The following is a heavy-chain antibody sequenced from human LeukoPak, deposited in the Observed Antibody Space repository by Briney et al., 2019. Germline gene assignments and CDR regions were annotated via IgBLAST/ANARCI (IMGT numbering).Heavy chain of an antibody. Sequence: SETLSLTCTVSGGSISSGGYYWSWIRQPPGKGLEWIGYIYHSGSTYYNPSLKSRVTISVDRSKNQFSLKLSSVTAADTAVYYCVVFVNTIFGVVIEGPSGEIWGQGTLVTVSS. CDR2: IYHSGST. V-gene: IGHV4-30-2*01. D-gene: IGHD3-3*01. J-gene: IGHJ4*02. CDR1: GGSISSGGYY. CDR3: VVFVNTIFGVVIEGPSGEI.